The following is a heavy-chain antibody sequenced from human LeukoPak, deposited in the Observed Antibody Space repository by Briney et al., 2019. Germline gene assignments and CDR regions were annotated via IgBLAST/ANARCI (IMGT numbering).Heavy chain of an antibody. J-gene: IGHJ2*01. V-gene: IGHV4-59*01. CDR2: IYYSGST. CDR3: ARVVFWTPWGGGQVWYFDL. D-gene: IGHD3-10*01. Sequence: PSETLSLTCTVSGGSISSYYWSWIRQPPGKGLEWIGYIYYSGSTNYNPSLKSRVTISVDTSKNQFSLKLSSVTAADTAVYYCARVVFWTPWGGGQVWYFDLWGRGTLVTVSS. CDR1: GGSISSYY.